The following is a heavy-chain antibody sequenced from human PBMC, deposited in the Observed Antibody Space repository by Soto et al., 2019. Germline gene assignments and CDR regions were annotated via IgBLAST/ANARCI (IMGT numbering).Heavy chain of an antibody. CDR1: GFTFSTFW. CDR2: INTDGSVT. V-gene: IGHV3-74*01. D-gene: IGHD1-26*01. CDR3: ARQTGLGATNY. Sequence: GGSLRLSCAASGFTFSTFWRHWFRQAPGKGLVWVARINTDGSVTSHADSVKGRFTISRDNAKSTLYLQMNSLREEDSAMYYCARQTGLGATNYWGRGTLVTVSS. J-gene: IGHJ4*02.